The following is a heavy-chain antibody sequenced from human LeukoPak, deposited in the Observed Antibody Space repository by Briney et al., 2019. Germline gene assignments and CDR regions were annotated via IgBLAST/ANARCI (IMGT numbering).Heavy chain of an antibody. Sequence: PGGSLRLSCAASGFTFSTYWMSWVRQAPGKRLEWVADIKEDGSEKYYVDSVKGRFTISRDNAKNSLYLQMNSLRAEDTAVYYCAREAWIAATNYWGQGTLVTVSS. CDR2: IKEDGSEK. CDR3: AREAWIAATNY. J-gene: IGHJ4*02. D-gene: IGHD2-15*01. CDR1: GFTFSTYW. V-gene: IGHV3-7*03.